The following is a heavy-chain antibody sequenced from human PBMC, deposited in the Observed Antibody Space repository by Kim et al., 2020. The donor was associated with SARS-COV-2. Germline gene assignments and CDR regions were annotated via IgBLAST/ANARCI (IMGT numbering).Heavy chain of an antibody. D-gene: IGHD3-9*01. CDR1: GGSISSYY. V-gene: IGHV4-59*13. Sequence: SETLSLTCTVSGGSISSYYWSWIRQPPGKGLEWIGYIYYSGSTNYNPSLKSRVTISVDTSKNQFSLKLSSVTAADTAVYYCARTGRPYYDILTGYYIEAFDIWGQGTMVTVSS. CDR3: ARTGRPYYDILTGYYIEAFDI. J-gene: IGHJ3*02. CDR2: IYYSGST.